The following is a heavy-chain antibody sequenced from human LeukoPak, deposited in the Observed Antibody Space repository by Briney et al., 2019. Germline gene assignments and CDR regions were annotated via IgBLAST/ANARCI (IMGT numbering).Heavy chain of an antibody. D-gene: IGHD3-10*01. CDR2: ISGSGGST. CDR1: GFTFSSYA. Sequence: PGGSLRLSCAASGFTFSSYAMSWVRQAPGKGLEWVSSISGSGGSTYYADSVKGRFTISRDNSKKTLYLQMNSLRADDTAVYYCASWVPDRGFDYWGQGTLVTVSS. CDR3: ASWVPDRGFDY. J-gene: IGHJ4*02. V-gene: IGHV3-23*01.